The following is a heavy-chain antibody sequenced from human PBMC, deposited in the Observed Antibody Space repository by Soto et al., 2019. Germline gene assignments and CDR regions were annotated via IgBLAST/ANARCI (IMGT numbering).Heavy chain of an antibody. J-gene: IGHJ5*01. CDR2: IYYTGTT. CDR1: GGSIRAYY. D-gene: IGHD3-22*01. Sequence: QVQLQESGPGLVKPSETLSLTCTVSGGSIRAYYWSWIRQSPGKGLEWIGYIYYTGTTRYNPSIKSRVTISVDSAKNQFSLTLRSVSAAATAVYYCARLGGYYHSLDSWGQGTLVTVSS. CDR3: ARLGGYYHSLDS. V-gene: IGHV4-59*08.